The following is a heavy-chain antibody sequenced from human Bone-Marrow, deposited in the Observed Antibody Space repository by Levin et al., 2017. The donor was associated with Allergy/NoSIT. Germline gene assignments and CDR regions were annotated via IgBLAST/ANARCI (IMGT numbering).Heavy chain of an antibody. V-gene: IGHV4-59*01. CDR3: ARAIPSGGNSYYYSYMDV. Sequence: ASETLSLTCTVSGGSISGYYWSWIRQPPEKGLEWIGYIYYSGSTKYNASLKSRVTISVDTSKNQFSLKLTSVTAADTAVYYCARAIPSGGNSYYYSYMDVWGKGTTVTVSS. J-gene: IGHJ6*03. CDR2: IYYSGST. D-gene: IGHD4-23*01. CDR1: GGSISGYY.